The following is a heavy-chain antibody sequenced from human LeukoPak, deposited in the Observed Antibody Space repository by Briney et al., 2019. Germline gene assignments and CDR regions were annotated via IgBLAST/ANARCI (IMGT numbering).Heavy chain of an antibody. V-gene: IGHV4-34*01. CDR1: GMSLSDYY. D-gene: IGHD4-17*01. J-gene: IGHJ6*02. Sequence: PSETPSLTCGVSGMSLSDYYWTWIRQSPGKGLEWIGEVSHDGDTNYNPSLKSRVSISVDTSNDQFSLKLSSVTAADTGVYYCARRALDYDDVAYFYARCSDVWGQGIKVTVS. CDR2: VSHDGDT. CDR3: ARRALDYDDVAYFYARCSDV.